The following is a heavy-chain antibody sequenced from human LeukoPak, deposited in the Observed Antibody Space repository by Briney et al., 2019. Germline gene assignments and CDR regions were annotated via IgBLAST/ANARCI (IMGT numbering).Heavy chain of an antibody. J-gene: IGHJ6*03. CDR3: ARDLAVLGVVFTSYMDV. D-gene: IGHD3-3*01. Sequence: ASAKVSCKASGYTFISHGITWVRQAPGQGLEWMGWISTYSGNTHYAQKFQGRVTLTKDTSTTTAYLELRSLRSDDTAVYYCARDLAVLGVVFTSYMDVWGQGTPVTVSS. CDR2: ISTYSGNT. V-gene: IGHV1-18*01. CDR1: GYTFISHG.